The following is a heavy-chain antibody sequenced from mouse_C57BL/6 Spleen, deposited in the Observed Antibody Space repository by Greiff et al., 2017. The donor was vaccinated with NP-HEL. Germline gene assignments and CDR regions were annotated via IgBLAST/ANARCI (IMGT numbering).Heavy chain of an antibody. V-gene: IGHV14-4*01. CDR2: IDPENGDT. Sequence: VQLQQSGAELVRPGASVKLSCTASGFNITDDYMHWVKQRPEQGLEWIGWIDPENGDTEYASKFQGKATITADTSSNTAYLQLSSLTSEDTAVYYCTTGLITTVVAGDYWGQGTTLTVSS. D-gene: IGHD1-1*01. J-gene: IGHJ2*01. CDR1: GFNITDDY. CDR3: TTGLITTVVAGDY.